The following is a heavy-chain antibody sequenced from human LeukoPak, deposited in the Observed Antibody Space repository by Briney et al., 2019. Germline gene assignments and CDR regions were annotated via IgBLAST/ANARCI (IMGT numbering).Heavy chain of an antibody. J-gene: IGHJ4*02. CDR3: ASRRSDEYYFDY. CDR1: GGSISSGGYS. Sequence: SETLSLTCAVSGGSISSGGYSWSWIRQPPGKGLEWIGYIYHSGSTYYNPSHKSRVTISVDRSKNQFSLKLSSVTAADTAVYYCASRRSDEYYFDYWGQGTLVTVSS. V-gene: IGHV4-30-2*01. D-gene: IGHD3-16*01. CDR2: IYHSGST.